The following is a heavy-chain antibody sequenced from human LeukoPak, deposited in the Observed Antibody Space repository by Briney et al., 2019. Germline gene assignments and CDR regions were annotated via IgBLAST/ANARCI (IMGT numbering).Heavy chain of an antibody. CDR1: GGSVSSGSYY. CDR3: ARDRRVSDYYYYGMDV. CDR2: IYYSGST. Sequence: SETLSLTCTVSGGSVSSGSYYWSWIRQPPGKGLEWIGYIYYSGSTNYNPSLKSRVTISVDTSKNQFSLKLSSVTADDTAVYYCARDRRVSDYYYYGMDVWGKGTTVTVSS. D-gene: IGHD6-13*01. J-gene: IGHJ6*04. V-gene: IGHV4-61*01.